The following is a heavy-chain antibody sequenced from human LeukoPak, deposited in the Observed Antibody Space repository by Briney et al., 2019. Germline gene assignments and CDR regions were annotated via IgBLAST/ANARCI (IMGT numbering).Heavy chain of an antibody. CDR2: ISWNSGSI. V-gene: IGHV3-9*01. CDR1: GFTFDDYA. D-gene: IGHD6-19*01. CDR3: AKGYSSGWYDLYYYYYGMDV. J-gene: IGHJ6*02. Sequence: GRSLRLSCAASGFTFDDYAMLWVRHAPGKGREGGSCISWNSGSIGYADSVKGRFTISRDNANNSLYLQMNSLRAEDTALYYCAKGYSSGWYDLYYYYYGMDVWGQGTTVTVSS.